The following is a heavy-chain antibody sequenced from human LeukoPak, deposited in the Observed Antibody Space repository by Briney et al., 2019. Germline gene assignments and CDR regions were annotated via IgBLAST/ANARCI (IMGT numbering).Heavy chain of an antibody. Sequence: GASVKVSCKASGYTFTSYGISWVRQAPGQGLEWMGWISAYNGNTNYAQKLQGRVTMTTDTSTSTAYMELRSLRSDDTAVYYCARDNDYYDSSGYFQHWGQGTLVTVSS. D-gene: IGHD3-22*01. CDR2: ISAYNGNT. J-gene: IGHJ1*01. CDR3: ARDNDYYDSSGYFQH. CDR1: GYTFTSYG. V-gene: IGHV1-18*01.